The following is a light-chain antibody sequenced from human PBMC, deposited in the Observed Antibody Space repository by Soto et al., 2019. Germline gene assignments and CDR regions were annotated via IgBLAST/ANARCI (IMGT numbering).Light chain of an antibody. CDR3: QQYGSSPQT. CDR2: GAS. Sequence: EIVLTQSPGTLSLSPGERATLSCRASQSVSSNYLAWYQQKLGQAPRLLIYGASTRATGIPDRFSGSGSGTDFTLTISRLEPEDFAVYYCQQYGSSPQTFGQGTKADIK. V-gene: IGKV3-20*01. CDR1: QSVSSNY. J-gene: IGKJ1*01.